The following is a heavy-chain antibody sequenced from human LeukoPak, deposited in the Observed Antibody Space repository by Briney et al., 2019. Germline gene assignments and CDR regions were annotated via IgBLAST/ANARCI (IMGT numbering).Heavy chain of an antibody. CDR3: ARSDSSGWPDY. J-gene: IGHJ4*02. V-gene: IGHV3-7*03. CDR1: GFTFSSYS. D-gene: IGHD6-19*01. Sequence: GGSLRLSCAASGFTFSSYSMNWVRQAPGKGLEWVANIKQDGSAKYYVDSVRGRFTISRDNSKNTLYLQMNSLRAEDTAVYYCARSDSSGWPDYWGQGTLVTVSS. CDR2: IKQDGSAK.